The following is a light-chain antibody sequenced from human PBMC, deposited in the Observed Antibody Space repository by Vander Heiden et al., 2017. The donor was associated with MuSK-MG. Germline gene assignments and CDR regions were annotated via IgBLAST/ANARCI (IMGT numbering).Light chain of an antibody. CDR1: QSLVYSDGNIY. J-gene: IGKJ2*01. CDR2: RVS. V-gene: IGKV2-30*01. CDR3: RECTRGYT. Sequence: VMTQSPLSLPVTLGQPASISCRSSQSLVYSDGNIYLSWFQQRPGQSPRRLIYRVSNRDYGVPDRFSGSGSGTDFTLKSDRVEVEDAAVYYFRECTRGYTFGQGTKLEIK.